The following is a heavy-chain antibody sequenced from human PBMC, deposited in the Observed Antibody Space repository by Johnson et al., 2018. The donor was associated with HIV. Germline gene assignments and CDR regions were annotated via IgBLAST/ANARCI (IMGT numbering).Heavy chain of an antibody. Sequence: QVQLVESGGGAVQPGRSLRLSCVVSGFTFSSYAMHWVRQAPGKGLEWVAVISYDGSNKYYADSVKGRFTISRDNSKNTLYLQMNSLRAEDTAVYYCATFDAFDIWGQGTMVTVSS. V-gene: IGHV3-30*04. CDR2: ISYDGSNK. J-gene: IGHJ3*02. CDR1: GFTFSSYA. CDR3: ATFDAFDI.